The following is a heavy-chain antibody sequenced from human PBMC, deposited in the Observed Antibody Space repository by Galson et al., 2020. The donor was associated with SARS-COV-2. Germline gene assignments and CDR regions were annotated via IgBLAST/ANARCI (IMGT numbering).Heavy chain of an antibody. CDR1: GFTFSDYD. CDR2: ISSSGTNI. Sequence: GGSLRLSCAGSGFTFSDYDMNWVRHGPGKGLEWVSYISSSGTNIYYADPEKGRFTISRDNAKNSLYLRLTSLRAEDTAIYYCASPYFTAASFVGAFDLWGPGTMVTVSS. J-gene: IGHJ3*01. V-gene: IGHV3-48*03. D-gene: IGHD2-2*01. CDR3: ASPYFTAASFVGAFDL.